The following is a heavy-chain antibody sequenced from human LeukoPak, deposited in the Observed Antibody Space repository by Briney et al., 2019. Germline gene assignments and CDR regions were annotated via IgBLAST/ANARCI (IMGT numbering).Heavy chain of an antibody. D-gene: IGHD3-10*01. CDR3: ARDTMVRAGGYYYYMDV. V-gene: IGHV3-21*01. Sequence: GGSLRLSCAASGFTFGSYSMNWVRQAPGKGLEWVSSISSSSSYIYYADSVKGRSTISRDNAKNSLYLQMNSLRAEDTAVYYCARDTMVRAGGYYYYMDVWGKGTTVTVSS. CDR1: GFTFGSYS. J-gene: IGHJ6*03. CDR2: ISSSSSYI.